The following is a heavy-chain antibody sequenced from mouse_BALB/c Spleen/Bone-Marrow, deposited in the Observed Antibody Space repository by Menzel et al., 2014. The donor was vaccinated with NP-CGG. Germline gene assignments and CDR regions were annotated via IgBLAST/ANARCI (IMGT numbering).Heavy chain of an antibody. CDR2: IRNKANGYTT. Sequence: EVKVEESGGGLVQPGGSLRLSCATSGFTFTDYYMNWVRQPPGKALEWLGFIRNKANGYTTEYSASVKSRCTISRDNSQNILYLQMNTLRVDDSATYYCARDKGRVFFDYWGQGTTLTVSS. CDR3: ARDKGRVFFDY. V-gene: IGHV7-3*02. CDR1: GFTFTDYY. J-gene: IGHJ2*01.